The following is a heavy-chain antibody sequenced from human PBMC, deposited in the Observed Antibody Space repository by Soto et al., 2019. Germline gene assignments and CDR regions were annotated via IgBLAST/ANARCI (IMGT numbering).Heavy chain of an antibody. CDR2: IKTDGSDT. CDR3: ARPRTSDWAYDI. D-gene: IGHD3-9*01. J-gene: IGHJ3*02. Sequence: EVQLVESGGGLVQPGGSLRLSCAASGFTFSNYWMHWVRQSPGKGLVWVSRIKTDGSDTHYADSVTGRFTISRXXXKNTLYLQMNSLRDEDTAVYYCARPRTSDWAYDIWGQGTMVIVSS. V-gene: IGHV3-74*01. CDR1: GFTFSNYW.